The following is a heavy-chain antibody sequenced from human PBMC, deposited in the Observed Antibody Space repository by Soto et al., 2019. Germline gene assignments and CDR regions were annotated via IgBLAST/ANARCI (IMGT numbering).Heavy chain of an antibody. CDR1: GYTFTGYY. D-gene: IGHD3-3*01. J-gene: IGHJ4*02. V-gene: IGHV1-2*04. CDR2: INPNSGGT. Sequence: ASVKVSCKASGYTFTGYYMHWVRQAPGHGLEWMGWINPNSGGTNYAQKFQGWVTMTRDTSISTAYMELSRLRSDDTAVYYCARAPYDFWSGYYGDSYYFDYWGQGTLVTVSS. CDR3: ARAPYDFWSGYYGDSYYFDY.